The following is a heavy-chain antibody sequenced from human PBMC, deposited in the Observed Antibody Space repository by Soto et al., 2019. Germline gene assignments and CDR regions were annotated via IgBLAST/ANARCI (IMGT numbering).Heavy chain of an antibody. V-gene: IGHV3-49*03. Sequence: GGSLRLSCTASGFTFGDYAMSWFRQAPGKGLEWVGFIRSKAYGGTTEYAASVKGRFTISRDDSKSIAYLQMNSLKTEDTAVYYCTSDSYGYSYRLFPVWGQGTLVTVSS. CDR3: TSDSYGYSYRLFPV. J-gene: IGHJ4*02. CDR2: IRSKAYGGTT. D-gene: IGHD5-18*01. CDR1: GFTFGDYA.